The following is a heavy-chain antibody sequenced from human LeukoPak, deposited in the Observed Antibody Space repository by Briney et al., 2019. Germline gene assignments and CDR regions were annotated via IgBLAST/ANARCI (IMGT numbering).Heavy chain of an antibody. Sequence: SETLSLTCTVSGGSISSYYWSWIRQSPGKGLEWIGDIFHSGSTYYSPSLKSRVTISLDTSRNQFSLKLSSVTAADTAVYYCARLDYGSGSYYNIPYYYYMDVWGKGTTVTISS. CDR3: ARLDYGSGSYYNIPYYYYMDV. D-gene: IGHD3-10*01. CDR1: GGSISSYY. J-gene: IGHJ6*03. CDR2: IFHSGST. V-gene: IGHV4-59*04.